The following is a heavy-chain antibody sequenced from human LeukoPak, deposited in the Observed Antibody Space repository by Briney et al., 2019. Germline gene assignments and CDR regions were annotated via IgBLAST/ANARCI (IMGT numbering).Heavy chain of an antibody. CDR2: ISNSGSYT. D-gene: IGHD5-24*01. J-gene: IGHJ4*02. CDR3: AKGNFRDGSDY. V-gene: IGHV3-23*01. Sequence: GGSLRLSCAASGLTFSSYAMTWVRQAPGKGLEWVSYISNSGSYTYYADSVKGRFTISRDNSKNTLSLQMNSLRAEDTAVYYCAKGNFRDGSDYWGQGTLVTVSS. CDR1: GLTFSSYA.